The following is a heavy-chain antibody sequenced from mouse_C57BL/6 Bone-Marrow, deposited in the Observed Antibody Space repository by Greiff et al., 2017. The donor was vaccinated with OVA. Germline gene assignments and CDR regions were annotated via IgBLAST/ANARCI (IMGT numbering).Heavy chain of an antibody. Sequence: VQLQQSGAELARPGASVKLSCKASGYTFTSYGISWVKQRTGQGLEWIGEIYPRSGNTYYNEKFKGKATLTADKSSSTAYMELRSLTSEDSAVYFCARGHYYGSREYFDVWGTGTTVTVSS. V-gene: IGHV1-81*01. CDR2: IYPRSGNT. D-gene: IGHD1-1*01. J-gene: IGHJ1*03. CDR1: GYTFTSYG. CDR3: ARGHYYGSREYFDV.